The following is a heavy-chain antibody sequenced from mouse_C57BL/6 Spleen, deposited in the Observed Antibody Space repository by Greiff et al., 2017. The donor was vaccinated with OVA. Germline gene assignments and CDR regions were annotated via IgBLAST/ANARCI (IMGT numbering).Heavy chain of an antibody. V-gene: IGHV1-80*01. Sequence: QVQLQQSGAELVKPGASVKISCKASGYAFSSYWMNWVKQRPGKGLEWIGQIYPGDGDTNYNQKFKDKATLTVDKSSSTAYMQLSSLTSEDSAVYYCARSGLHAMDYWGQGTSVTVSS. J-gene: IGHJ4*01. CDR2: IYPGDGDT. CDR1: GYAFSSYW. CDR3: ARSGLHAMDY. D-gene: IGHD2-13*01.